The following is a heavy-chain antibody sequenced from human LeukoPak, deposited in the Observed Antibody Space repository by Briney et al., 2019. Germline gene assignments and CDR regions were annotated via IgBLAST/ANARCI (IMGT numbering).Heavy chain of an antibody. Sequence: SETLSLTCTVSGGSISSYYWSWIRQPPGKGLEWIGYIYYSGSTNYNPSLKSRVTISVDTSKNQFSLKLSSVTAADTAVYYCARTRGAKSAQHWGRETPVPLPS. V-gene: IGHV4-59*01. J-gene: IGHJ4*02. CDR3: ARTRGAKSAQH. CDR1: GGSISSYY. CDR2: IYYSGST. D-gene: IGHD3-10*01.